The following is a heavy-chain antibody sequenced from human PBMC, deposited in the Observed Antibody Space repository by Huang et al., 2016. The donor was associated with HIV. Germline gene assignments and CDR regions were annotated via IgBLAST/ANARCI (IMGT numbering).Heavy chain of an antibody. D-gene: IGHD3-10*01. CDR1: GGSIRSSDYH. CDR2: IYYTGRT. J-gene: IGHJ6*03. V-gene: IGHV4-39*01. CDR3: ARHREGPVAYYSGWGSHLNYMDV. Sequence: QLLLQESGPGLVKPSEALALTCAVSGGSIRSSDYHWGWIRQPPGKGLEWIGGIYYTGRTHYSPSLKSRVTIAVDTSKNLFFLNLTSMTAADTAVYYCARHREGPVAYYSGWGSHLNYMDVWGRGRTVVVSS.